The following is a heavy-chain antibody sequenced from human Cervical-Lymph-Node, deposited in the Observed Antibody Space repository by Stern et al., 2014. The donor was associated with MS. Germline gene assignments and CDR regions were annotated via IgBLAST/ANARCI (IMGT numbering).Heavy chain of an antibody. D-gene: IGHD3-10*01. Sequence: VQLVQSGAEVQKPGSSVKVSCRASGGTFSSSDISWVRQAPGQGLEWMGGIIPIIGTANYAQKYQGRVTITADESTSTAYMKLSSLRSEDTAIYYCALGGFGHYLEYWGQGTLVTVPS. CDR2: IIPIIGTA. CDR3: ALGGFGHYLEY. V-gene: IGHV1-69*01. J-gene: IGHJ4*02. CDR1: GGTFSSSD.